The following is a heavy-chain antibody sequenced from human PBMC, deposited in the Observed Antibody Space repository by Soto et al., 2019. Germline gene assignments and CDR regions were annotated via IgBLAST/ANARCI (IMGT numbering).Heavy chain of an antibody. D-gene: IGHD2-15*01. V-gene: IGHV4-59*12. CDR1: GGSSSRDY. CDR3: ARGQVVAAQH. Sequence: PSETLSLTCTVSGGSSSRDYWSWIRQPPGKGLEWIGYMYNTGSTNYNPSLKSRVTISVDTSKNQFSLKLSSVTAADTAVYYCARGQVVAAQHWGQGTLVTVSS. CDR2: MYNTGST. J-gene: IGHJ4*02.